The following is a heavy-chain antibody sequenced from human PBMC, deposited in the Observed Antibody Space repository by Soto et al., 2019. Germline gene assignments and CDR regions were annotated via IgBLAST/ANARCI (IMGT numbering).Heavy chain of an antibody. CDR2: ILSSGNT. CDR3: ARAKLGELLLLDF. Sequence: SETLSLTCSVSGGSISGSNHYWNWIRQSPGKGPEWIGYILSSGNTYNNPSLNTRAALSVDTFKNQFSLMLTSVTAADTAVYYCARAKLGELLLLDFWGQGILVTVSS. J-gene: IGHJ4*02. D-gene: IGHD3-16*01. CDR1: GGSISGSNHY. V-gene: IGHV4-30-4*02.